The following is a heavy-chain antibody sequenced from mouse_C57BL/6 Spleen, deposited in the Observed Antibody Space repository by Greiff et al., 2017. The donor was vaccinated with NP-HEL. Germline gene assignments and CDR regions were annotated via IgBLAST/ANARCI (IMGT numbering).Heavy chain of an antibody. CDR1: GYTFTSYW. D-gene: IGHD1-1*02. J-gene: IGHJ4*01. CDR3: ARSPVYYPSMDY. V-gene: IGHV1-50*01. Sequence: QVHVKQSGAELVKPGASVKLSCKASGYTFTSYWMQWVKQRPGQGLEWIGEIDPSDSYTNYNQKFKGKATLTVDTTSSTAYMQLSSLTSEDSAVYYCARSPVYYPSMDYWGQGTSVTVSS. CDR2: IDPSDSYT.